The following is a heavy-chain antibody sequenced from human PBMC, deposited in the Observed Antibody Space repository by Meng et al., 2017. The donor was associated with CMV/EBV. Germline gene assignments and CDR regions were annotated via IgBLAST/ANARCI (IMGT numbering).Heavy chain of an antibody. J-gene: IGHJ4*02. V-gene: IGHV3-21*01. Sequence: GGSLRLSFAASGFSFSSYSMNWVRQAPGKGLEWVSSISGSSSYIYHADSVKGRFTISRDNAKNSLYLQMNSLRVEDTAVYYCARAGRSSSRPIDYWGQGTLVTVSS. D-gene: IGHD6-13*01. CDR3: ARAGRSSSRPIDY. CDR2: ISGSSSYI. CDR1: GFSFSSYS.